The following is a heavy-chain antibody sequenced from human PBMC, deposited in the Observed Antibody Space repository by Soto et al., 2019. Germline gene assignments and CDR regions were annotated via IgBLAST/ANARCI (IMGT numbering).Heavy chain of an antibody. V-gene: IGHV3-7*01. J-gene: IGHJ6*02. CDR1: GFNFSSYW. CDR3: ARPPVKGIHV. CDR2: TKRDASET. Sequence: PGESLKISCEGTGFNFSSYWMHWVRQAPGKGLEWVANTKRDASETYYADSVKGRFTISRDNTKNSLYLQMNSLRVEDTAVYYCARPPVKGIHVWGQGTTVTVSS. D-gene: IGHD4-17*01.